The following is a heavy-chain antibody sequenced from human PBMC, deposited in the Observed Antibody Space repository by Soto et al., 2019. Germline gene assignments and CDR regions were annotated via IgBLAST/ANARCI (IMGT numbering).Heavy chain of an antibody. Sequence: ASVMVSCTVSGYTLTELSMHWVRQAPGKGLEWMGGFDPEDGETIYAQKFQGRVTMTEDTSTDTAYMELSSLRSDESAVYYCATNDFWSGYYCWGQGTLVTVSS. CDR2: FDPEDGET. CDR3: ATNDFWSGYYC. J-gene: IGHJ4*02. V-gene: IGHV1-24*01. D-gene: IGHD3-3*01. CDR1: GYTLTELS.